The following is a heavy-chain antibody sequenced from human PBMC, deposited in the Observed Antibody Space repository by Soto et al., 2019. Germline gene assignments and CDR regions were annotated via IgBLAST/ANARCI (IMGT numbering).Heavy chain of an antibody. Sequence: QVQLVESGGGVVQPGRSLRLSCAASGFTFSSHALHWVRQAPGKGLEWVAVISYDGSKKSYADPVRGRFTISRDNSENRLFLHMNRLRAEDTSVYYCARDPFSSGYDYGEYWGQGTLVTVSS. CDR1: GFTFSSHA. V-gene: IGHV3-30*04. CDR2: ISYDGSKK. J-gene: IGHJ4*02. CDR3: ARDPFSSGYDYGEY. D-gene: IGHD5-12*01.